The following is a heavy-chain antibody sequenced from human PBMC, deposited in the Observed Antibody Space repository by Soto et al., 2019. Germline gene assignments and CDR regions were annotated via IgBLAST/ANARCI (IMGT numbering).Heavy chain of an antibody. Sequence: QVQLVESGGGVVQPGRSLRLSCAASGFTFSNYGTHWVRQAPGKGLEWVAAIWYDGNNKYYADSVKGRFTISRDISKNTLYLQMNSLRAEDTALYYCARDLSGPLDYWGQGTLVTVSS. CDR1: GFTFSNYG. CDR2: IWYDGNNK. V-gene: IGHV3-33*01. J-gene: IGHJ4*02. CDR3: ARDLSGPLDY.